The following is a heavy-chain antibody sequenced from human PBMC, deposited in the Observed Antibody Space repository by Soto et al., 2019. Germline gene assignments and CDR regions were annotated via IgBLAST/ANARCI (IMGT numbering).Heavy chain of an antibody. CDR2: ISYDGSNK. CDR1: GFTFSSYG. CDR3: AKGRGDYPDY. J-gene: IGHJ4*02. V-gene: IGHV3-30*18. D-gene: IGHD4-17*01. Sequence: QVQLVESGGGVVQPGRSLRLSCAASGFTFSSYGMHWVRQAPGKGLEWVAVISYDGSNKYYADSVKGRFTISRDNSKNTLYLKMNSLRAEDTAVYYCAKGRGDYPDYWGQGTLVTVSS.